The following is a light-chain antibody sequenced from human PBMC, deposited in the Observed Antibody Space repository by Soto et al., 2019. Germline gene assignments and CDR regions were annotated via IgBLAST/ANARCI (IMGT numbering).Light chain of an antibody. CDR1: QSVLDTSNNKNY. CDR3: QQFNSYPIT. Sequence: DIVMTQSPDSLAVSLGERATINCKSSQSVLDTSNNKNYLGWYQQKPGKAPKLLIYEASSLESGVPSRFSGSGSGTEFTLTISGLQPDDFATYYCQQFNSYPITFGQGTRLEI. CDR2: EAS. V-gene: IGKV4-1*01. J-gene: IGKJ5*01.